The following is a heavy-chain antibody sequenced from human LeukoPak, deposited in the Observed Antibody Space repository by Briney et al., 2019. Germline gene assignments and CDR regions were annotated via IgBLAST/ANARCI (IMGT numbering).Heavy chain of an antibody. Sequence: GGSLRLSCAASGFTFSSYSMNWVRQAPGKGLEWVSSISSSSSYIYYADSVKGRFTISRDNAKNSLYLQMNSLRAEDTAVYYCARDRGAAGFWFDPWGQGTLVTVSS. J-gene: IGHJ5*02. V-gene: IGHV3-21*01. D-gene: IGHD6-13*01. CDR1: GFTFSSYS. CDR2: ISSSSSYI. CDR3: ARDRGAAGFWFDP.